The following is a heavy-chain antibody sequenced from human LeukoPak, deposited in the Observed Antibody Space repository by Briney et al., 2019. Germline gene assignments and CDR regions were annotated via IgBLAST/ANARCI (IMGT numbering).Heavy chain of an antibody. V-gene: IGHV3-11*01. CDR1: GFTFSDYY. Sequence: GGSLRLSCAASGFTFSDYYMSWIRQAPGKGLEWVSYISSSGSTIYYADSVKGRFTISRDNAKNSLYLQMNSLRAEDTAVYYCAKSDCDTIGCKLLDYWGQGTLVTVSS. CDR2: ISSSGSTI. CDR3: AKSDCDTIGCKLLDY. D-gene: IGHD6-19*01. J-gene: IGHJ4*02.